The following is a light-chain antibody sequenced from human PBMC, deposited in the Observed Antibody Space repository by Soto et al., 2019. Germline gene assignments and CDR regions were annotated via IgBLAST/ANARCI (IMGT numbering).Light chain of an antibody. J-gene: IGKJ1*01. CDR3: QQYNNWPPWT. Sequence: EIVMTQSPATLSVSPGERATLSCRASQSVSSNLAWYQQKPGQAPRLLIYGASTRATGIPARFSGSGSGTEFTLSLSSLQSEDFVVYYGQQYNNWPPWTFGQGTKVESK. CDR1: QSVSSN. CDR2: GAS. V-gene: IGKV3-15*01.